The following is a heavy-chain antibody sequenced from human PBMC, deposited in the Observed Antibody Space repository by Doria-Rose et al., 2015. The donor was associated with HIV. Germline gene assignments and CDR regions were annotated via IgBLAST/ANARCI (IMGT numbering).Heavy chain of an antibody. CDR3: ARDLGIQLWLGY. CDR2: IYHSGNT. D-gene: IGHD5-18*01. V-gene: IGHV4-4*02. J-gene: IGHJ4*02. Sequence: AVSGGSISSSNWWSWVRQPPGKGLERIGQIYHSGNTNYNPSLKSRVTIPADKSKNQFSLKLTSVTAADTAVYYCARDLGIQLWLGYWGQGTPVTVSS. CDR1: GGSISSSNW.